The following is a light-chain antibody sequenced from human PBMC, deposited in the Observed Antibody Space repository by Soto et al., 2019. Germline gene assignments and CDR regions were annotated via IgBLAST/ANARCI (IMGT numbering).Light chain of an antibody. CDR2: DAS. CDR3: QQRSNWPRT. V-gene: IGKV3-11*01. Sequence: EIVLTQSPATLSLSPGERATLSCRASQYVSSYLAWYQQKPGQAPRLLIYDASNRATGVPVRFSGSGSVTDFTLTISSLEPEDFAVYYCQQRSNWPRTFGQGTKVEIK. CDR1: QYVSSY. J-gene: IGKJ1*01.